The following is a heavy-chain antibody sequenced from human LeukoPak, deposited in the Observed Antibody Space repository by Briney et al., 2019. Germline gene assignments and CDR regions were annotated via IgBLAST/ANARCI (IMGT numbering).Heavy chain of an antibody. CDR3: ARHLRFLEWLFDY. CDR2: IYTSGST. V-gene: IGHV4-4*09. D-gene: IGHD3-3*01. CDR1: GGSISSYY. J-gene: IGHJ4*02. Sequence: PSETLSLTCTVSGGSISSYYWSWIRQPPGKGLEWIGYIYTSGSTSYNPSLKSRVTISVDTSKNQFSLKLSSVTAADTAVYYCARHLRFLEWLFDYWGQGTLVTVSS.